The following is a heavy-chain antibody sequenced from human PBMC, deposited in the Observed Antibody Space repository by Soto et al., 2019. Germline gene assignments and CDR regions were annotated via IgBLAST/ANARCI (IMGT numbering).Heavy chain of an antibody. CDR3: ARDLHDYVSFRFDP. Sequence: GGSLRLSCAASGFTFSSYSMNWVRQAPGKGLEWVSYISSSSSTIYYADSVKGRFTISRDNAKNSLYLQMNSLRAEDTAVYYCARDLHDYVSFRFDPWGQGTLVTVS. V-gene: IGHV3-48*01. J-gene: IGHJ5*02. CDR2: ISSSSSTI. D-gene: IGHD3-16*01. CDR1: GFTFSSYS.